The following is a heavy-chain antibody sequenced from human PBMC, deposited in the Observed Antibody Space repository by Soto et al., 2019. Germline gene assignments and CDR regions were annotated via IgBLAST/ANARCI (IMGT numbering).Heavy chain of an antibody. D-gene: IGHD3-10*01. Sequence: ASVKVSCKASGYTFTSYGISWVRQAPGLGPEWMGRISTYNGNTNYVQKFQGRVTMTTDASSNTAYLELRSLRYEDTAVYYCARVLTMVRGLSWFDPWGQGTLVTVSS. CDR3: ARVLTMVRGLSWFDP. V-gene: IGHV1-18*01. J-gene: IGHJ5*02. CDR1: GYTFTSYG. CDR2: ISTYNGNT.